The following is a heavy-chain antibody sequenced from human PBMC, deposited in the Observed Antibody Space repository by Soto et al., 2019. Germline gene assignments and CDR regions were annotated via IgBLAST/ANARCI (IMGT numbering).Heavy chain of an antibody. Sequence: QVQVQESGPGLVKPSETLSLTCTVSGGSISSYYWSWIRQPPGKGLEWIGYIYYSGSTNYNPSLKSRVIMSADTSKNQFSLKLSSVTAADTAVYYCASPGYPKRRYWYFDLWGRGTLVTVSS. V-gene: IGHV4-59*08. CDR3: ASPGYPKRRYWYFDL. CDR1: GGSISSYY. D-gene: IGHD5-18*01. CDR2: IYYSGST. J-gene: IGHJ2*01.